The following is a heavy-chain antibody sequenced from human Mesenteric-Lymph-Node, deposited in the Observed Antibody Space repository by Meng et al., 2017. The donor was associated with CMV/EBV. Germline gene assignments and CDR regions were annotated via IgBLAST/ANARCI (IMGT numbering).Heavy chain of an antibody. Sequence: ASVKVSCKASGYSFTGYYIHWVRQAPGQGLEWMGWINPNSGGTNYAQKFQGRVTMTRDTSISTAYMELSRLRSDDTAVYYCAGYCGGGSCYAWEFDYWGQGALVTV. CDR3: AGYCGGGSCYAWEFDY. J-gene: IGHJ4*02. CDR1: GYSFTGYY. CDR2: INPNSGGT. D-gene: IGHD2-15*01. V-gene: IGHV1-2*02.